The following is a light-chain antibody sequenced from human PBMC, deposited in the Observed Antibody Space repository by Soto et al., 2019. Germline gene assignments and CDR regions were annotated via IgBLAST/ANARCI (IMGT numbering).Light chain of an antibody. J-gene: IGKJ1*01. CDR3: QQSPVT. Sequence: EIVLTQSPGNLSLSPGERATLSFSASQSVSSYYLAWYQQKPGQAPRLLIYGASTRATGIPDRFSGSGSGTDFTITITRLEPEDCALYYCQQSPVTFGQGTKVDIK. V-gene: IGKV3-20*01. CDR2: GAS. CDR1: QSVSSYY.